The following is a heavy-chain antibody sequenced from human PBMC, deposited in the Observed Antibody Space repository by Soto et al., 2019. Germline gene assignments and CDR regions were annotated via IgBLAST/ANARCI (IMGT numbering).Heavy chain of an antibody. CDR1: GFTFSSYA. J-gene: IGHJ4*02. V-gene: IGHV3-23*01. CDR3: AKRGTYGDADY. D-gene: IGHD4-17*01. Sequence: EVQLLESGGGLVQPGGSLRLSCAASGFTFSSYAMSWVRQAPGKGLEWVSAISGSGGSTYYADSVKGRFTISGDNSKNKLYLHINSLRAEDTAVYCCAKRGTYGDADYWGQGTLFTVSS. CDR2: ISGSGGST.